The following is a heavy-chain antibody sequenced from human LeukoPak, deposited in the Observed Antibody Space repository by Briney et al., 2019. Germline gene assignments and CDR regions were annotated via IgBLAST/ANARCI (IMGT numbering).Heavy chain of an antibody. CDR1: GFTFSTFA. CDR3: AREWYNWNYGWFDP. Sequence: GGSLRLPCAASGFTFSTFAMIGLRQPPGKGLEWVSSIFPSGGEIHYADSVKGRFTISRDNAKNSLYLQMNSLRAEDTAVYYCAREWYNWNYGWFDPWGQGTLVTVSS. V-gene: IGHV3-21*01. D-gene: IGHD1-7*01. J-gene: IGHJ5*02. CDR2: IFPSGGEI.